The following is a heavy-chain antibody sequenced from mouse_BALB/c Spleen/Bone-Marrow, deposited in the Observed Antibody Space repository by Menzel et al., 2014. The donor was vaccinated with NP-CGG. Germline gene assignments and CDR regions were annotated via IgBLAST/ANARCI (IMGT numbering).Heavy chain of an antibody. CDR2: IDPANGNT. V-gene: IGHV14-3*02. Sequence: EVKLVESGAELVKPGASVKLSCTASGFNIKDTYMHWVKPRPEQGLEWIGRIDPANGNTKYNPKFQGKATITADTSSNTAYLQLSSLTSEDTAVYYCARGGNYFYYWGQGTPLTVSS. J-gene: IGHJ2*01. CDR3: ARGGNYFYY. CDR1: GFNIKDTY.